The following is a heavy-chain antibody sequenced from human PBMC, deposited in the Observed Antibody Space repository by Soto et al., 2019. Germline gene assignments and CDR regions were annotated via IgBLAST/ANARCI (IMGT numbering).Heavy chain of an antibody. V-gene: IGHV1-18*01. CDR2: ISAHNGNT. J-gene: IGHJ4*02. D-gene: IGHD1-1*01. CDR1: GYAFTTYG. CDR3: ARGRYGDY. Sequence: QVHLVQSGAEVNKPGASVKVSCQGSGYAFTTYGITWVRQAPGQGLEWMGWISAHNGNTNNAQKLKGRVTETRDTATSTAYMELRSLRYDDAAVYYCARGRYGDYWGQGALVTVSS.